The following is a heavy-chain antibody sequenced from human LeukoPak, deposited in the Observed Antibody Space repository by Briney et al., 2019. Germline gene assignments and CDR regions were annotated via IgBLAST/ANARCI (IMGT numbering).Heavy chain of an antibody. CDR3: ARELAYGD. CDR1: GFTFSTYW. D-gene: IGHD2-21*01. CDR2: INTDGNST. J-gene: IGHJ4*02. Sequence: GGSLRLSCAASGFTFSTYWMHWVRQAPGKGLVWASQINTDGNSTTYADSVKGRFTVSRDNAKNTLYLQMNSLRAEDTAVYYCARELAYGDWGQGTLVTVSS. V-gene: IGHV3-74*01.